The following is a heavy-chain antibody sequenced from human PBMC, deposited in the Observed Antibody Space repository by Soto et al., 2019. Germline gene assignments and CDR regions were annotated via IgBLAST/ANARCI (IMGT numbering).Heavy chain of an antibody. V-gene: IGHV4-38-2*02. CDR3: ARGDTIFGVVSGMDV. Sequence: SETLSLTCTVSGYSISSGYYWGWIRQPPGKGLEWIGSIYHSGSTYYNPSLKSRVTISVDTSKNHFSLKLSSVTAADTAVYYCARGDTIFGVVSGMDVWGQGTTVTVSS. CDR2: IYHSGST. J-gene: IGHJ6*02. CDR1: GYSISSGYY. D-gene: IGHD3-3*01.